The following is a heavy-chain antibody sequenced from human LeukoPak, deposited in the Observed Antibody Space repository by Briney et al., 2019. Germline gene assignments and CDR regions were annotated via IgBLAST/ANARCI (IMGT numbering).Heavy chain of an antibody. CDR2: IIPIFGTA. J-gene: IGHJ4*02. CDR1: GGTFSSYA. Sequence: SVKVSCKASGGTFSSYAISWVRQAPGQGLEWMGGIIPIFGTANSAQKFQGRVTITADESTSTAYMELSSLRSEDTAVYYCARGGGTVTTLFYDYWGQGTLVTVSS. V-gene: IGHV1-69*01. D-gene: IGHD4-17*01. CDR3: ARGGGTVTTLFYDY.